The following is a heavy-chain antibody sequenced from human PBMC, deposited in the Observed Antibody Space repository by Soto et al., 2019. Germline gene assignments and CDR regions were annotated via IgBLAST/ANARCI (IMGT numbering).Heavy chain of an antibody. Sequence: SQTLSLTCAISGDSVSSNSAGWNWVRQTPSRGLEWLGRTYYKSKWFNNYAVSVKSRITINPDTSQNQFSLQLDSVTPEDTAVYYCARGSWDDVSGHYYMDVSGKGTTVTVSS. CDR2: TYYKSKWFN. CDR3: ARGSWDDVSGHYYMDV. D-gene: IGHD5-12*01. CDR1: GDSVSSNSAG. J-gene: IGHJ6*03. V-gene: IGHV6-1*01.